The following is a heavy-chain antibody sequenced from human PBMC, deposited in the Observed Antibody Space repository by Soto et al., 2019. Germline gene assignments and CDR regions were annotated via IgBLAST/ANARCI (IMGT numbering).Heavy chain of an antibody. CDR2: ISSTSSYM. D-gene: IGHD2-8*02. CDR1: GFTFSSYS. CDR3: ARGRSGRDDGGMDV. J-gene: IGHJ6*02. Sequence: DVQLVESGGGLVKPGGSLRLSCATSGFTFSSYSMNWVRQAPGKGLEWVSSISSTSSYMYYADSVRGRFTISRDNAKSSVYLQMNNLRAEDTAVYYCARGRSGRDDGGMDVWVQRTTVTVSS. V-gene: IGHV3-21*06.